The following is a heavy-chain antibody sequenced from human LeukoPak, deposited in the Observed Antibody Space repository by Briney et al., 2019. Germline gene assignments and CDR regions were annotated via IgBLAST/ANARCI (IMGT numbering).Heavy chain of an antibody. CDR2: IYHSGST. J-gene: IGHJ5*02. V-gene: IGHV4-59*04. CDR1: GGSISSYY. D-gene: IGHD5-24*01. Sequence: SETLSLTCTVSGGSISSYYWSWIRQPPGKGLEWIGSIYHSGSTYYNPSLKSRVTISVDTSKNQFSLKLSSVTAADTGVYFCARHGLGVDLWGQGTLVTISS. CDR3: ARHGLGVDL.